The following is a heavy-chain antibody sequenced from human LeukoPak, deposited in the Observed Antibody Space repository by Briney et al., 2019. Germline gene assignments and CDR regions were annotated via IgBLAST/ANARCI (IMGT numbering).Heavy chain of an antibody. CDR1: GYTFTSYG. Sequence: ASVKVSCKASGYTFTSYGISWVRQAPGQGLEWMGWISGYNGNTDYAQMFQGRVTVTTDTSTSTAYMELRGLRSDGTAVYYCARDLGYFGSGTYARDYYHYMAVWAKGPRSPSP. CDR2: ISGYNGNT. J-gene: IGHJ6*03. CDR3: ARDLGYFGSGTYARDYYHYMAV. V-gene: IGHV1-18*01. D-gene: IGHD3-10*01.